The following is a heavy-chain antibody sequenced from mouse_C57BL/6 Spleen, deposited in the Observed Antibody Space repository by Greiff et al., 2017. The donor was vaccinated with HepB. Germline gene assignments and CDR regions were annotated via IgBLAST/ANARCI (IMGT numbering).Heavy chain of an antibody. CDR1: GFSFNTYA. Sequence: EVQLVESGGGLVQPKGSLKLSCAASGFSFNTYAMNWVRQAPGKGLEWVARIRSKSNNYATYYADSVKDRFTISRDDSESMLYLQMNNLKTEDTAMYYCVRHGNSYNNAMDYWGQGTSVTVSS. CDR3: VRHGNSYNNAMDY. V-gene: IGHV10-1*01. J-gene: IGHJ4*01. D-gene: IGHD2-1*01. CDR2: IRSKSNNYAT.